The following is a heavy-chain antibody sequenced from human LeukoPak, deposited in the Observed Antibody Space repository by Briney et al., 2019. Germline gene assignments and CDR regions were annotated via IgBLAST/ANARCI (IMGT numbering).Heavy chain of an antibody. Sequence: GGSLRLSCAASGFIFNSHAMNWVRQAPGKGLEWVSVISGSGGSTYYADSVKGRFTISRDNSKNTLYLQMNSLRAEDTAVYYCAKVAEVGATGYYYYMDVWGKGTTVTISS. CDR3: AKVAEVGATGYYYYMDV. CDR2: ISGSGGST. V-gene: IGHV3-23*01. J-gene: IGHJ6*03. D-gene: IGHD1-26*01. CDR1: GFIFNSHA.